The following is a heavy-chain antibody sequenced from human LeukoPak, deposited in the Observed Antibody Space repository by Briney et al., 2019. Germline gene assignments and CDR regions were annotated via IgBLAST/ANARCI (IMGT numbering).Heavy chain of an antibody. CDR2: ITGSDGST. D-gene: IGHD6-19*01. Sequence: GGSLRLSCAASGFTFSSYAMSWVRQAPGEGLEWVSAITGSDGSTYYADSVKGRFTISRDNSKSTLYLQMNSLRAEDTGVYYCTEEGRYSSGWYGGYGIWGQGTMVTVSS. J-gene: IGHJ3*02. CDR3: TEEGRYSSGWYGGYGI. V-gene: IGHV3-23*01. CDR1: GFTFSSYA.